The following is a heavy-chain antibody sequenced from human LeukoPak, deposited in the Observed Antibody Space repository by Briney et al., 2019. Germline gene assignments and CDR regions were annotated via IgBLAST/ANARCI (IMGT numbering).Heavy chain of an antibody. CDR1: GFTFSDYY. V-gene: IGHV3-11*06. Sequence: GRSLRLSCAASGFTFSDYYMSWIRQAPGKGLGWVSYISSSSSSYTNYADSVKGRFTISRDNAKNSLYLQMNSLRAEDTAVYYCARDERERGYSYGLYYFDYWGQGTLVTVSS. J-gene: IGHJ4*02. CDR2: ISSSSSSYT. CDR3: ARDERERGYSYGLYYFDY. D-gene: IGHD5-18*01.